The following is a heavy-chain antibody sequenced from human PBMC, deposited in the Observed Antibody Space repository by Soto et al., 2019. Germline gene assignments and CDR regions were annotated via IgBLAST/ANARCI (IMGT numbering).Heavy chain of an antibody. CDR3: ARDRQLVLLGYYYYGMDV. Sequence: EASVKVSCKASGGTFSSYAISWVRQAPGQGLEWMGGIIPIFGTANYAQKFQGRVTITADESTSTAYMELSSLRSEDTAVYYCARDRQLVLLGYYYYGMDVWGQGTTVTVSS. J-gene: IGHJ6*02. CDR1: GGTFSSYA. D-gene: IGHD6-6*01. CDR2: IIPIFGTA. V-gene: IGHV1-69*13.